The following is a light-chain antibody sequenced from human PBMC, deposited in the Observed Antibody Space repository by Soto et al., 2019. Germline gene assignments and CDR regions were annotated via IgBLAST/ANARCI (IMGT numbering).Light chain of an antibody. V-gene: IGKV1-5*03. J-gene: IGKJ1*01. Sequence: DIQMTQSPSTLSASVGDRVTITCRASQTISTLLAWYQQRPGKAPNLLSYKASSLESGVPSRFSGSGSGTEFTLTISSLQPDDFATYFCQQYSTYPWTFGQGTKVDVK. CDR1: QTISTL. CDR2: KAS. CDR3: QQYSTYPWT.